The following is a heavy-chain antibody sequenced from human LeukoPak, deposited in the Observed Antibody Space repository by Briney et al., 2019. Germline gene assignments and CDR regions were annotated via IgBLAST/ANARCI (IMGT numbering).Heavy chain of an antibody. D-gene: IGHD2-21*02. Sequence: GGSLRLSCAASGFTFSSYGMHWVRQAPGKGLEWVAFIRYDGTNKYYVDSVKGRFTISRDNSKNTLYMQMNSLRPEDTAVYYCAKDFRAYCGGDCYSDYWGQGTLVTVSS. CDR1: GFTFSSYG. J-gene: IGHJ4*02. CDR2: IRYDGTNK. V-gene: IGHV3-30*02. CDR3: AKDFRAYCGGDCYSDY.